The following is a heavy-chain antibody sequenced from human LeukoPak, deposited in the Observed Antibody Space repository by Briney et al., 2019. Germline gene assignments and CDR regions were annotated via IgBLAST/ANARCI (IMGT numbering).Heavy chain of an antibody. Sequence: SETLSLTCTVSGGSISSYYWSWIRQPPGKGLEWIGEINHSGSTNYNPSLKSRVTISVDTSKNQFSLKLSSVTAADTAVYYCARGIYCSGGSCYSSSIQHWGQGTLVTVSS. CDR1: GGSISSYY. CDR2: INHSGST. D-gene: IGHD2-15*01. J-gene: IGHJ1*01. CDR3: ARGIYCSGGSCYSSSIQH. V-gene: IGHV4-34*01.